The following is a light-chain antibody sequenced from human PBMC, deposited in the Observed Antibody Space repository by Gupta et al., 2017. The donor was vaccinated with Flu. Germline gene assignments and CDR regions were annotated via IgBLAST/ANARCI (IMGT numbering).Light chain of an antibody. J-gene: IGKJ2*01. CDR1: RSVSTF. Sequence: EIVLTQYPATLSLSPGERATLSCRASRSVSTFLAWYQQKPAQAPRLLIYRASNRATGIPARFSGSGSGTDFTLTISSLEAEDFAVYYCQQRDDWPDTFGPGTKLEIK. CDR2: RAS. V-gene: IGKV3-11*01. CDR3: QQRDDWPDT.